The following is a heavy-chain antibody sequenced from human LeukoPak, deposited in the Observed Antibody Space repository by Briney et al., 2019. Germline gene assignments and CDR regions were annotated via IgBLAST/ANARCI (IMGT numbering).Heavy chain of an antibody. D-gene: IGHD6-19*01. CDR1: GFTFSSYA. CDR3: AVSSGWYINYFDY. V-gene: IGHV3-23*01. Sequence: PGGSLRLSCAASGFTFSSYAMSWVRQAPGKGLEWVSAISGSGGSTYYADSVKGRFTISRDNSKNTLYLQMNSLRAEDTAVYYCAVSSGWYINYFDYWGQGTLVTVSS. J-gene: IGHJ4*02. CDR2: ISGSGGST.